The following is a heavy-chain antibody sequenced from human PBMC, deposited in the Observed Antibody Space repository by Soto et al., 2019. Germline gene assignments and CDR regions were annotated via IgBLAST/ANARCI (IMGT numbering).Heavy chain of an antibody. CDR3: ARDTYSGYDFGL. D-gene: IGHD5-12*01. CDR2: IPSRGRP. V-gene: IGHV4-30-4*01. CDR1: GASVAGGSDY. Sequence: QVQLRESGPGLVKPSQTLSLTCSVSGASVAGGSDYWSWVRQPPGKGLEWIGYIPSRGRPFYNQSLTSRGTISADTSKNQLSLHLTSVTAADTAVYYCARDTYSGYDFGLWGQGTLVTVSS. J-gene: IGHJ5*02.